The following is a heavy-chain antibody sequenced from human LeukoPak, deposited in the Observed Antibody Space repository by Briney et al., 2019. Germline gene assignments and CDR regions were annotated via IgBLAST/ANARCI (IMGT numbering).Heavy chain of an antibody. CDR2: INSRSSSI. V-gene: IGHV3-48*04. D-gene: IGHD6-13*01. Sequence: GGSLRLSCAASGFTFSSYSMNWVRQAPGKGLEWVSYINSRSSSIDYIDSVKGRFTISRENAKSSLYLQMNSLRAEDTAVYYCARGQLADPRIDYWGQGTLVTVSS. J-gene: IGHJ4*02. CDR1: GFTFSSYS. CDR3: ARGQLADPRIDY.